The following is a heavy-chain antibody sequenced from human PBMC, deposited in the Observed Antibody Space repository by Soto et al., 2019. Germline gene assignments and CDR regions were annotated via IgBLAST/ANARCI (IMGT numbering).Heavy chain of an antibody. Sequence: GGSLRLSCAASGFTFSSYSMNWVRQAPGKGLEWVSYISSSSSTIYYADSVKGRFTISRDNAKNSLYLQMNSLRDEDTAVYYCARLHLGWMRGAYYYYYGMDVRGQGTTVTVSS. CDR2: ISSSSSTI. CDR3: ARLHLGWMRGAYYYYYGMDV. D-gene: IGHD5-12*01. V-gene: IGHV3-48*02. J-gene: IGHJ6*02. CDR1: GFTFSSYS.